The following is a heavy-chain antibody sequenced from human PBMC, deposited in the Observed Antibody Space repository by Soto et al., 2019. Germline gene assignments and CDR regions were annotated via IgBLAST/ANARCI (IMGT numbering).Heavy chain of an antibody. D-gene: IGHD3-22*01. V-gene: IGHV3-21*01. CDR2: ISSSSSYI. CDR3: ARDRITMIVVAPFDY. J-gene: IGHJ4*02. CDR1: GFTFSSHS. Sequence: SLRRSCAASGFTFSSHSLNWVRQPPGKGLEWFSSISSSSSYIYYADSVKGRFPISRDNAKNSLYLQMNSLRAEDTAVYYCARDRITMIVVAPFDYWGQGTLVTVS.